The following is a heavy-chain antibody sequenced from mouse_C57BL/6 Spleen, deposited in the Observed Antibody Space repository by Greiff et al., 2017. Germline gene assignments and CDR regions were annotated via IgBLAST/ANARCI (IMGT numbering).Heavy chain of an antibody. V-gene: IGHV1-18*01. D-gene: IGHD1-1*01. J-gene: IGHJ2*01. Sequence: EVMLQQSGPELVKPGASVKIPCKASGYKFTDYNMDWVKQSHGKSLEWIGDINPNNGGTIYNQKFKGKATLTVDKSSSTAYMELRSLTSEDTAVYYWARRGYYDVYFDYWGQGTTLTVSS. CDR1: GYKFTDYN. CDR2: INPNNGGT. CDR3: ARRGYYDVYFDY.